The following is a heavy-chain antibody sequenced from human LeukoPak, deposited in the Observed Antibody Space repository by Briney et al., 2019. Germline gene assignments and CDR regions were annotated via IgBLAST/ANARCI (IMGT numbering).Heavy chain of an antibody. Sequence: ASVKVSYKASGYTFTGYYMHWVRQAPGQGLEWMGWINPNSGGTNYAQKFQGRVTMTRDTSISTAYMELSRLRSDDTAVYYCAREARGAVAGTPLDYWGQGTLVTVSS. CDR2: INPNSGGT. V-gene: IGHV1-2*02. J-gene: IGHJ4*02. CDR1: GYTFTGYY. D-gene: IGHD6-19*01. CDR3: AREARGAVAGTPLDY.